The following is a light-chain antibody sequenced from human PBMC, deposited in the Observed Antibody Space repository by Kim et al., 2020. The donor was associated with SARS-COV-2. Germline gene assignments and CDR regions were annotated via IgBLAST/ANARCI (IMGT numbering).Light chain of an antibody. J-gene: IGLJ2*01. CDR1: SSDVDGYNY. CDR3: SSYTSSSTVL. CDR2: DVS. Sequence: GQSIAISCTGASSDVDGYNYVSWYRQHPGKVPKLLIYDVSHRPSGISDRFSGSKSANAASLTISGLQPEDEADYYCSSYTSSSTVLFGGGTQLTVL. V-gene: IGLV2-14*03.